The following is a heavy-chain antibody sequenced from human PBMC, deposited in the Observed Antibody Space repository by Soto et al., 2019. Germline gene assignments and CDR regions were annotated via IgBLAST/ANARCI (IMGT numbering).Heavy chain of an antibody. CDR3: AKSFPAEWYSSSWYEIYFDY. V-gene: IGHV3-23*01. D-gene: IGHD6-13*01. CDR1: GFTFSSYA. J-gene: IGHJ4*02. CDR2: ISGSGGST. Sequence: PGGSLRLSCAASGFTFSSYAMSWVRQAPGKGLEWVSAISGSGGSTYYADSVKGRFTISRDNSKNTLYLQMNSLRAEDTAVYYCAKSFPAEWYSSSWYEIYFDYWGQGTLVTVSS.